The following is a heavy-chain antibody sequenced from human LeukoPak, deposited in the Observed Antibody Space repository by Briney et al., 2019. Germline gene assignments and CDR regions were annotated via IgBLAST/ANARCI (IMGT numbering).Heavy chain of an antibody. CDR2: INPTGGST. V-gene: IGHV1-46*01. CDR1: GYTFTGYY. D-gene: IGHD6-19*01. J-gene: IGHJ6*02. Sequence: ASVKVSCKASGYTFTGYYMHWVRQAPGQGLEWMGIINPTGGSTTYAQKFQGRVTMARDTSTSTVYMDLSSLRFEDTAVYYCARANFEAVAGTYRYYGMDVWGQGTTVTVSS. CDR3: ARANFEAVAGTYRYYGMDV.